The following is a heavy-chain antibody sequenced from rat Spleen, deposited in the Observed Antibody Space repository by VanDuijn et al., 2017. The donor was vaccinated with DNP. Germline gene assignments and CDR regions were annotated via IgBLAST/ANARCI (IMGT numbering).Heavy chain of an antibody. CDR2: IWAAGGT. V-gene: IGHV2-15*01. CDR3: TREREPKNNPYYFDF. Sequence: QVQLKESGPGLVQPSQTLSLTCTVSGFSLSSYHVSWVRQPPGTSLVWMGSIWAAGGTNYNSAVQSRLSISRDTSKSQVFLEMHSLQTEDTAMYFCTREREPKNNPYYFDFWGQGVMVTVSS. J-gene: IGHJ2*01. D-gene: IGHD1-10*01. CDR1: GFSLSSYH.